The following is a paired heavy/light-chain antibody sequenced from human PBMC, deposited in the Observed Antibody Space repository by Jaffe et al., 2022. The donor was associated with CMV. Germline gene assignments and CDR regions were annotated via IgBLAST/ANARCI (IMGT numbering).Light chain of an antibody. V-gene: IGKV3-20*01. Sequence: EIVLTQSPGTLSLSPGERATLSCRASQSVSSSYLAWYQQKPGQAPRLLIYGASSRATGIPDRFSGSGSGTDFTLTISRLEPEDFAVYYCQQYGSSPRVTFGGGTKVEIK. J-gene: IGKJ4*01. CDR1: QSVSSSY. CDR3: QQYGSSPRVT. CDR2: GAS.
Heavy chain of an antibody. CDR1: GGSFSGYY. CDR2: INHSGST. Sequence: QVQLQQWGAGLLKPSETLSLTCAVYGGSFSGYYWSWIRQPPGKGLEWIGEINHSGSTNYNPSLKSRVTISVDTSKNQFSLKLSSVTAADTAVYYCARGARIKITMVRGVMGWFDPWGQGTLVTVSS. D-gene: IGHD3-10*01. CDR3: ARGARIKITMVRGVMGWFDP. V-gene: IGHV4-34*01. J-gene: IGHJ5*02.